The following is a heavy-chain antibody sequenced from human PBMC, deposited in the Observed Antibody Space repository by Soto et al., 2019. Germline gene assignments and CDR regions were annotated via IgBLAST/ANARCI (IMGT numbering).Heavy chain of an antibody. CDR1: GFTFSSYV. V-gene: IGHV3-23*01. CDR2: VSGGGDGT. D-gene: IGHD2-8*01. CDR3: ARSGYCSNGKCSAFDY. J-gene: IGHJ4*02. Sequence: EVQLLESGGGLLQPGGSLRLSCAASGFTFSSYVMNLVRQAPGEGLEWVSTVSGGGDGTYYADSVKGRFTISRDDSKNTLYLQMNSLRADDTAVYFCARSGYCSNGKCSAFDYWGQGTLVTVSS.